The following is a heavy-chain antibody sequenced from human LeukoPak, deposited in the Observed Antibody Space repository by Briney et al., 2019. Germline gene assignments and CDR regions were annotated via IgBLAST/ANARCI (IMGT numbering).Heavy chain of an antibody. J-gene: IGHJ1*01. CDR3: ARSSSRSPLAEYFQH. CDR1: GGSISSYY. CDR2: IYYSGST. D-gene: IGHD6-13*01. Sequence: SETLSLTCTVSGGSISSYYWSWIRQPPGKGLEWIGYIYYSGSTNYNPSLKSRVTISVDTSKNQFSLKLSSVTAADTAVYYCARSSSRSPLAEYFQHWGQGTLVTVS. V-gene: IGHV4-59*01.